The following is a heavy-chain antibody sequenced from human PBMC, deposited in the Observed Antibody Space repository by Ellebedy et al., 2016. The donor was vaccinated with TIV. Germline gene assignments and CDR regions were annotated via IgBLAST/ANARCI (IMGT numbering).Heavy chain of an antibody. CDR1: GFSFSSYG. V-gene: IGHV3-33*01. CDR2: IWYDESNK. CDR3: ARDPLYMGQLRPHFDY. D-gene: IGHD3-16*01. J-gene: IGHJ4*02. Sequence: PGGSLRLSCAASGFSFSSYGIHWVRQAPGKGLEWVAVIWYDESNKYYADSVKGRFTISRDNSKNTLYLQMNSLRAEDTAVYYCARDPLYMGQLRPHFDYWGRGTLVTVSS.